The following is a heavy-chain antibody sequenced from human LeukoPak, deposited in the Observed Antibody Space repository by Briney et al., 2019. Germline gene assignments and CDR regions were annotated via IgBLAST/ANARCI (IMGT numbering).Heavy chain of an antibody. Sequence: HSGGSLRLSCAASGFTFSSYSMNWVRQAPGKGLEWVSYISSSSSTIYYADSVKGRFTISRDNAKNSLYLQMNSLRAEDTAVYYCAKMIVVVITPFDYWGQGTLVTVSS. CDR1: GFTFSSYS. D-gene: IGHD3-22*01. V-gene: IGHV3-48*01. CDR2: ISSSSSTI. J-gene: IGHJ4*02. CDR3: AKMIVVVITPFDY.